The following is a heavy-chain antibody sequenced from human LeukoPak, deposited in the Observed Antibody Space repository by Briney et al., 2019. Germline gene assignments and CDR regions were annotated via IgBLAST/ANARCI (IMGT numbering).Heavy chain of an antibody. V-gene: IGHV1-2*02. Sequence: ASVKVSCTASGYTFTGYYMHWVRQAPGQGLEWMGWINPNSGGTNYAQKFQGRVTITRDTPISTAYMELSRLRSDDTAAYYCARETYSSSWVYDFDYWGQGTLVTVSS. CDR2: INPNSGGT. D-gene: IGHD6-13*01. CDR3: ARETYSSSWVYDFDY. J-gene: IGHJ4*02. CDR1: GYTFTGYY.